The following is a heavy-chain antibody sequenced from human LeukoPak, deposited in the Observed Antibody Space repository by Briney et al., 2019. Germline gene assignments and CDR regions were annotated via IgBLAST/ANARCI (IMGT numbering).Heavy chain of an antibody. CDR1: GFTFSSYS. V-gene: IGHV3-21*01. CDR3: ARDFAVDGYTQHPSDY. D-gene: IGHD5-24*01. J-gene: IGHJ4*02. Sequence: AGGSLRLSCAASGFTFSSYSMNWVRQAPGKGLEWVSSISSSSSYIYYADSVKGRFTISRDNAKNSLYLQMNSLRAEDTAVYYCARDFAVDGYTQHPSDYWGQGTLVTVSS. CDR2: ISSSSSYI.